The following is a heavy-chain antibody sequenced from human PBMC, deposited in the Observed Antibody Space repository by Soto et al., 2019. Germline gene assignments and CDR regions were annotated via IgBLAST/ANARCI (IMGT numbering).Heavy chain of an antibody. D-gene: IGHD1-26*01. V-gene: IGHV3-30-3*01. J-gene: IGHJ6*02. CDR1: GFTFSSYA. CDR2: ISYDGSNK. CDR3: ARSFSGSYYYYGMDV. Sequence: GALRLSCAASGFTFSSYAMHWVRQAPGKGLEWVAVISYDGSNKYYADSVKGRFTISRDNSKNTLYLQMNSLRAEDTAVYYCARSFSGSYYYYGMDVWGQGTTVTVSS.